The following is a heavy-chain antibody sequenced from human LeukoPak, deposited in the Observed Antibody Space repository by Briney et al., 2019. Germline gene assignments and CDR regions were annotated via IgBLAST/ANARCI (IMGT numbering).Heavy chain of an antibody. D-gene: IGHD5-12*01. V-gene: IGHV1-69*05. CDR1: EGTFSTYA. Sequence: SSVKVSCKASEGTFSTYAISWVRQAPGQGLEWRGRIIPIFGTANYAQKFQGRVTITTAEPTSTAYMELSSLRSEDTAVYYCARDGGTSGYDRVRRVAYYYYMDVWGKGTTVTVSS. J-gene: IGHJ6*03. CDR2: IIPIFGTA. CDR3: ARDGGTSGYDRVRRVAYYYYMDV.